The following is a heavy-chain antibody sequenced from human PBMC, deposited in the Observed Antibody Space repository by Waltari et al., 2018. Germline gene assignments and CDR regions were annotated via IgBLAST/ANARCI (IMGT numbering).Heavy chain of an antibody. J-gene: IGHJ5*02. Sequence: QVQLQESGPGLVKPSQTLSLTCTVSGGSISSGSYYWSWIRQPAGKGLEWIVRINTSGGTNDNPTLKGGVTIAVDTSKNQFSLKLSSVTAADTAVYYCAGEAAPIPNWFDPWGQGTLVTVSS. CDR3: AGEAAPIPNWFDP. CDR2: INTSGGT. D-gene: IGHD6-6*01. V-gene: IGHV4-61*02. CDR1: GGSISSGSYY.